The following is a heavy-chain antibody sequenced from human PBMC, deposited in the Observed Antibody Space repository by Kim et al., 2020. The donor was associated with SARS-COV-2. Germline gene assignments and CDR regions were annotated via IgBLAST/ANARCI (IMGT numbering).Heavy chain of an antibody. J-gene: IGHJ4*02. CDR1: GGSFSGYY. CDR2: INHSGST. V-gene: IGHV4-34*01. CDR3: ASTYYDSSGNRQYYFDY. Sequence: SETLSLTCAVYGGSFSGYYWSWIRQPPGKGLEWIGEINHSGSTNYNPSLKSRVTISVDTSKNQFSLKLSSVTAADTAVYYCASTYYDSSGNRQYYFDYWGQGTLVTVSS. D-gene: IGHD3-22*01.